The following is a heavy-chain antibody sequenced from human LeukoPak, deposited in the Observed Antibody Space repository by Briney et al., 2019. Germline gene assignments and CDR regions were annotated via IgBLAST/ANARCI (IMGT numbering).Heavy chain of an antibody. CDR3: ARDTGGFDY. V-gene: IGHV3-33*08. Sequence: PGGSLRLSCAASGFTFSSYWMHWVRQAPGKGLVWVAVIWYDGSNKYYADSVKGRFTISRDNSKNTLYLQMNSLRAEDTAVYYCARDTGGFDYWGQGTLVTVSS. J-gene: IGHJ4*02. CDR2: IWYDGSNK. CDR1: GFTFSSYW. D-gene: IGHD3-16*01.